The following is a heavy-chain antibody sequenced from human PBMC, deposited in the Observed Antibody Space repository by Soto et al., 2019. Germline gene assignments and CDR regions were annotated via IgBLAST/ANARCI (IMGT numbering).Heavy chain of an antibody. CDR2: ISGSGDST. CDR3: SRMTSVPWAAFDM. J-gene: IGHJ3*02. CDR1: GLTFSSYA. D-gene: IGHD2-21*02. Sequence: EVQLLESGGGLVQPGGSLSLSCAASGLTFSSYAMSWVRQAPGKGLEWVSSISGSGDSTYYADSVKGRFTISRDDSTNPLYLQVSSITADATAVYYCSRMTSVPWAAFDMWGQGTMVTVSS. V-gene: IGHV3-23*01.